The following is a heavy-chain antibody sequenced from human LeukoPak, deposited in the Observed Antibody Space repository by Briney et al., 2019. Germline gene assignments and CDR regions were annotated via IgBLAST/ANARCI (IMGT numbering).Heavy chain of an antibody. Sequence: SETPSLTCTVCGGSISSGDYYWSWIRQPPGKGLEWIGYIYYSGSTYYNPSLKSRVTISVDTSKNQFSLKLSSVTAADTAVYYCSRGHHGSGSYYSRGGYFDYWGQGTLVTVSS. J-gene: IGHJ4*02. CDR1: GGSISSGDYY. V-gene: IGHV4-30-4*08. CDR3: SRGHHGSGSYYSRGGYFDY. D-gene: IGHD3-10*01. CDR2: IYYSGST.